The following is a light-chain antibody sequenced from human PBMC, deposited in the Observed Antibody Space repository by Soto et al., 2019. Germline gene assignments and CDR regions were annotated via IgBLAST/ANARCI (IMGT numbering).Light chain of an antibody. CDR1: QAIFRDSSGRNL. CDR2: WAS. V-gene: IGKV4-1*01. CDR3: QRFYTPPLFT. J-gene: IGKJ2*01. Sequence: DIVMTQSPDSLAVSLGERATISCRSSQAIFRDSSGRNLLAWYQQKPGQPPKLLIYWASTRESGVPDRFSGSGSGTDFTLTISSLQAEDVAVYYCQRFYTPPLFTFGQGTNLEI.